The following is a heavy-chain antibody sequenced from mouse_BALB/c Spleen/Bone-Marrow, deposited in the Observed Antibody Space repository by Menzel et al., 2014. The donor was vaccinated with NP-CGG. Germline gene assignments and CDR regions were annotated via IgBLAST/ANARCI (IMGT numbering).Heavy chain of an antibody. D-gene: IGHD4-1*01. J-gene: IGHJ2*01. CDR3: ARSRTGTYFDH. Sequence: QVQLQQPGAELAKPGASVKMSCKASGYTFTSYWMHWVKQRPGQGLEWIGYINPSTGYTEYNQKFKDKATLTADKSSSTAYMQLSSLTSEDSAVYYCARSRTGTYFDHWGQGTTLTVSS. CDR2: INPSTGYT. V-gene: IGHV1-7*01. CDR1: GYTFTSYW.